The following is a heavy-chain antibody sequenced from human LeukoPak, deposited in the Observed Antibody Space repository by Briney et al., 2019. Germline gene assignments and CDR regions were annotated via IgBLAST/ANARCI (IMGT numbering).Heavy chain of an antibody. V-gene: IGHV3-53*01. J-gene: IGHJ3*02. D-gene: IGHD3-10*01. CDR1: GFTVGSNY. CDR2: IYSGGST. CDR3: ARDHSEKFADHGAFDI. Sequence: QPGGSLRLSCAASGFTVGSNYMSWVRQAPGKGLEWVSVIYSGGSTYYADSVKGRFTISRDNSKNTLYLQMNSLRAEDTAVYYCARDHSEKFADHGAFDIWGQGTMVTVSS.